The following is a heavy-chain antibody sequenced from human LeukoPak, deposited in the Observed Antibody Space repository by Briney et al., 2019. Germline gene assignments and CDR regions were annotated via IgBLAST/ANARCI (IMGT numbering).Heavy chain of an antibody. Sequence: SETLSLTCTVSGGSISSYYWSWIRLPPGKGLEWIGYIYYSGSTNYNPSLKCRVTISVDTSKNQFSLKLSSVTAADTAVYYCARDTDGYNPDYWGQGTLVTVSS. CDR1: GGSISSYY. J-gene: IGHJ4*02. CDR2: IYYSGST. CDR3: ARDTDGYNPDY. V-gene: IGHV4-59*01. D-gene: IGHD5-24*01.